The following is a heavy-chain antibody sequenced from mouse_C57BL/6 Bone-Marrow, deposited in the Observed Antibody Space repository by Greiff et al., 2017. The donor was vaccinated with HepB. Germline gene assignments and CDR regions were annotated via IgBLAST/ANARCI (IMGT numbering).Heavy chain of an antibody. CDR3: ALDYGSRIWYFDV. V-gene: IGHV1-22*01. D-gene: IGHD1-1*01. CDR1: GFPFPDYN. J-gene: IGHJ1*03. Sequence: VQLQQSVPELVQPGASVQLSCKASGFPFPDYNMPWVNHIHGKILEWIGYINPHNVGTSYNQKFKGKATLTVNKSSSTAYMELRSLTSEDSAVYYCALDYGSRIWYFDVWGTGTTVTVSS. CDR2: INPHNVGT.